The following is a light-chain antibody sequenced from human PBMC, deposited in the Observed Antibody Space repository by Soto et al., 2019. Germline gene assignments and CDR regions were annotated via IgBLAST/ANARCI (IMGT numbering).Light chain of an antibody. CDR2: ASS. J-gene: IGKJ5*01. CDR1: QGISSY. V-gene: IGKV1-9*01. CDR3: QQLNNYPPA. Sequence: EIQLTQSPSFLSASIGDRVTITCRASQGISSYLAWYQQKPGKAPNLLIYASSTLQSGVPSRFSGSGSGTEFTLTISSLQPEDFATYYCQQLNNYPPAFGQGTRLEIK.